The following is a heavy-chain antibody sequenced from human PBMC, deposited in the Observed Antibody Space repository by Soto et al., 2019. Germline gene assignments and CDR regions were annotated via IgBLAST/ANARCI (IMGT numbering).Heavy chain of an antibody. V-gene: IGHV4-59*01. Sequence: PSETLSLTCTVSGASISSSYWSWIRQSPGNGLEWIGYVYYTGKTNYNPSLKSRVTISVDTSKNQFSLKLNSVTAADTAVYYCARGYYDSSGQSNTFDIWGRGTMVTVSS. D-gene: IGHD3-22*01. CDR3: ARGYYDSSGQSNTFDI. CDR2: VYYTGKT. J-gene: IGHJ3*02. CDR1: GASISSSY.